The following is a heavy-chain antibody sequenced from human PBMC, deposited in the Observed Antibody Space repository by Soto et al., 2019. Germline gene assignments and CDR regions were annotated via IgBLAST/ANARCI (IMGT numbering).Heavy chain of an antibody. D-gene: IGHD3-16*02. Sequence: QVQLQESGPGLVKPSQTLSLTCTVSGGSISSGGYYWSWIRQHPGKGLEWIGYIYYSGSTSYNPSLKSRLTISGESSKNQFVLKLSSVTAGDTAVCYCARGFIHWGQGTLVTVST. J-gene: IGHJ4*02. CDR1: GGSISSGGYY. V-gene: IGHV4-31*03. CDR3: ARGFIH. CDR2: IYYSGST.